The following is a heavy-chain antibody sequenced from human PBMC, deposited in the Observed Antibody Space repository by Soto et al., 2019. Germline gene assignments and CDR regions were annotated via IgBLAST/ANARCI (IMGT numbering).Heavy chain of an antibody. Sequence: ASVKVSCKASGYTFTSYAVHWVRQAPGQRLEWMGWINAGNGNTKYSQKFQGRVTITRDTSASTAYMELSSLRSEDTAVYYCAREGRALEWSINWFDPWGQGTLVTVSS. D-gene: IGHD3-3*01. CDR3: AREGRALEWSINWFDP. V-gene: IGHV1-3*01. CDR2: INAGNGNT. J-gene: IGHJ5*02. CDR1: GYTFTSYA.